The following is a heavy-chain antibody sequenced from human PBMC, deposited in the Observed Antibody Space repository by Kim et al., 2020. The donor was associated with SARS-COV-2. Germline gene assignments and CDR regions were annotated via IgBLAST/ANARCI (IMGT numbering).Heavy chain of an antibody. D-gene: IGHD6-13*01. CDR1: GYSISSGYY. Sequence: SETLSLTCTVSGYSISSGYYWGWIRQPPGKGLEWIGSIYHSGSTYYNPSLKSRVTISVDTSKNQFSLKLSSVTAADTAVYYCARDVAAAGITKDNWFDPWGQGTLVTVSS. CDR3: ARDVAAAGITKDNWFDP. J-gene: IGHJ5*02. CDR2: IYHSGST. V-gene: IGHV4-38-2*02.